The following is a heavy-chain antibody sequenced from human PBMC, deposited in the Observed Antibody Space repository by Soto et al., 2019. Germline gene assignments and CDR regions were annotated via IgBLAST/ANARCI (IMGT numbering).Heavy chain of an antibody. CDR3: ARDRLRGFDSSGFYS. V-gene: IGHV1-18*04. D-gene: IGHD3-22*01. CDR2: INPYNGNR. J-gene: IGHJ4*02. CDR1: GYSFSYYG. Sequence: QVQLVQSEAELRKPGASMTVSCQNFGYSFSYYGVNWVRQAPGQGLEWMGWINPYNGNRNYAQKFEDRVTMTAAASTTTLYLELRSLKSDDTAIYYFARDRLRGFDSSGFYSWGQGTLGTVSS.